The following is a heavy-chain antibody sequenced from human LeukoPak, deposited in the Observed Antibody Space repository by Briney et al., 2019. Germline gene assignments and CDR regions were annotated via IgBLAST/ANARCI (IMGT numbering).Heavy chain of an antibody. V-gene: IGHV4-30-2*01. CDR2: IYHSGST. CDR3: ARGGGYSSSRYAHFDY. CDR1: GGSISSGGYY. J-gene: IGHJ4*02. Sequence: SQTLSLTCTVSGGSISSGGYYWSWIRQPPGKGLEWIGYIYHSGSTYYNPSLKSRVTISVDRSKNQFSLKLSSVTAADTAVYYCARGGGYSSSRYAHFDYWGQGTLVTVSS. D-gene: IGHD6-13*01.